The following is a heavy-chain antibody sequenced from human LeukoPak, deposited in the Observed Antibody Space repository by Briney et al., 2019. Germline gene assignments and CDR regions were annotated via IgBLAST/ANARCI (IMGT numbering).Heavy chain of an antibody. CDR1: GYSFTSYW. CDR2: IYPGDSDT. CDR3: ARDSSNYYGSGSYPIDYYYYGMDV. D-gene: IGHD3-10*01. Sequence: GESPKISCKGSGYSFTSYWIGWVRQMPGKGLEWMGIIYPGDSDTRYSPSFQGQVTISADKSISTAYLQWSSLRASDTAMYYCARDSSNYYGSGSYPIDYYYYGMDVWGQGTTVTVSS. V-gene: IGHV5-51*01. J-gene: IGHJ6*02.